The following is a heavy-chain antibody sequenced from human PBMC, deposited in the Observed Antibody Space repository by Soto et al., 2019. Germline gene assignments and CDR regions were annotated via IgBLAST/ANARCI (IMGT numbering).Heavy chain of an antibody. CDR2: IYYSGST. J-gene: IGHJ4*02. CDR3: ARVRDDYYDSSGYYYGPFDY. V-gene: IGHV4-59*01. D-gene: IGHD3-22*01. Sequence: KTSETLSLTCTVSGGSISSYYWSWIRQPPGKGLEWIGYIYYSGSTNYNPSLKSRVTISVDTSKNQFSLKLSSVTAADTAVYYCARVRDDYYDSSGYYYGPFDYWGQGTLVTVSS. CDR1: GGSISSYY.